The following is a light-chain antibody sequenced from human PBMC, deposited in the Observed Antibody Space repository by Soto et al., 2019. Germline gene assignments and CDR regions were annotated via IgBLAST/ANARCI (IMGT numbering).Light chain of an antibody. CDR1: SSDVGGYNY. CDR3: SEYKTPSLRV. Sequence: QSALTQPASVSGSPGQSITISCTGTSSDVGGYNYVSWYQQHPGKAPKLMIYGVSNRPSGVSNRFSGSKSGNTASLTISGLQAEYVADNSSSEYKTPSLRVFGTGTK. CDR2: GVS. J-gene: IGLJ1*01. V-gene: IGLV2-14*01.